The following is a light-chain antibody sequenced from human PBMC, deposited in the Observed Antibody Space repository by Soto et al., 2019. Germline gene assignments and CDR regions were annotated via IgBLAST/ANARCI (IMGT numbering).Light chain of an antibody. CDR2: GNT. J-gene: IGLJ1*01. CDR3: QSYDSRLSAYV. CDR1: SSNIGAGHD. V-gene: IGLV1-40*01. Sequence: QSVLTQPPSVSGAPGQRVTVSCTGSSSNIGAGHDVHWYQQLPGTAPKLLIYGNTNRPSGVPDRFSGSKSGTSVSLAITGLQAEDEADYYCQSYDSRLSAYVFGTGTKLTVL.